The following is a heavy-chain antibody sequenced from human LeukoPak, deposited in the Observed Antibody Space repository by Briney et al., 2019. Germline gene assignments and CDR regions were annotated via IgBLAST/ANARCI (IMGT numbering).Heavy chain of an antibody. V-gene: IGHV3-48*01. D-gene: IGHD3-22*01. J-gene: IGHJ3*02. CDR2: ISSSSSTI. CDR1: GFTFSRYA. Sequence: GXXLRLSCAASGFTFSRYAMSWVREAPGKGVEGVSYISSSSSTIYYADSVKGRFTISRDNAKNSLYLQMNSLRAEDTAVYYCAHYDSSGYYQHDAFDIWGQGTMVTVSS. CDR3: AHYDSSGYYQHDAFDI.